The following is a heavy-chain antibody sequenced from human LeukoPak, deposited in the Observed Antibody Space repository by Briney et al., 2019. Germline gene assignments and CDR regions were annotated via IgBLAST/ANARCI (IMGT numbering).Heavy chain of an antibody. CDR1: GGSISSGGYY. CDR2: IYYSGST. CDR3: ARDRTTVTPYYYYGMDV. Sequence: TLSLTCTVSGGSISSGGYYWSWIRQHLGKGLEWIGYIYYSGSTYYNPSLKSRVTISVDTSKNQFSLKLSSVTAADTAVYCCARDRTTVTPYYYYGMDVWGQGTTVTVSS. V-gene: IGHV4-31*03. D-gene: IGHD4-17*01. J-gene: IGHJ6*02.